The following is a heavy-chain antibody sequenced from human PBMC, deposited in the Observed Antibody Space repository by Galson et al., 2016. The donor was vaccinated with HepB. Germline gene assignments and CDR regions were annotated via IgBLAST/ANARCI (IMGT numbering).Heavy chain of an antibody. CDR1: GFPFSSYW. Sequence: SLRLSCAASGFPFSSYWMTWVRQAPGKGLEWVANINKDANKKYYVDSVEGRFTISRDNAKNSLYLQMNSLRAEDTAVYYCARDQSPTADYYYDAFDIRGQGTMVTVSS. CDR3: ARDQSPTADYYYDAFDI. V-gene: IGHV3-7*03. CDR2: INKDANKK. J-gene: IGHJ3*02. D-gene: IGHD3-22*01.